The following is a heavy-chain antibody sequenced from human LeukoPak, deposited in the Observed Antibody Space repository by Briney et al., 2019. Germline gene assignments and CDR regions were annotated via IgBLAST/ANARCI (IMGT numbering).Heavy chain of an antibody. J-gene: IGHJ4*02. D-gene: IGHD3-10*01. CDR3: ATDPMGSYSTLFGY. CDR2: FDPDDGET. CDR1: GYTLTELS. V-gene: IGHV1-24*01. Sequence: ASVTVSCTVSGYTLTELSMHWVRQAPGKGLEWMGGFDPDDGETIYAQKFQGRVTMTEDTSTDTAYMELSSLRSEDTAVYYCATDPMGSYSTLFGYWGQGTLVIVSS.